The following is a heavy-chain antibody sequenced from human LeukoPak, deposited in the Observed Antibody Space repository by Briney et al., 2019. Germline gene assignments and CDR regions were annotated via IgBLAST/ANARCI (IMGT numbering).Heavy chain of an antibody. J-gene: IGHJ4*02. CDR3: ARPGIAREDRGTFDY. D-gene: IGHD6-13*01. CDR2: INHSGST. V-gene: IGHV4-34*01. CDR1: GGSFSGYY. Sequence: SETLSLTCAVYGGSFSGYYWSWIRQPPGKGLEWIGEINHSGSTNYNPSLKSRVTISVDTSRNQFSLKLSSVAAADTAVYYCARPGIAREDRGTFDYWGQGTLVTVSS.